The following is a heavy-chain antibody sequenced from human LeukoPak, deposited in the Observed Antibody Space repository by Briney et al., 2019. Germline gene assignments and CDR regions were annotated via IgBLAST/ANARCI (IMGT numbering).Heavy chain of an antibody. J-gene: IGHJ4*02. D-gene: IGHD2-2*01. CDR3: AKLLLSSTSGNY. CDR1: GFTFSSYG. CDR2: ISYDGSNK. V-gene: IGHV3-30*18. Sequence: GGSLRLSCAASGFTFSSYGMHWVRQAPGKGLEWVAVISYDGSNKYYADSVKGRFTISRDNSKNTLYLQMNSLRAEDTAVYYCAKLLLSSTSGNYWGQGTLVTVSS.